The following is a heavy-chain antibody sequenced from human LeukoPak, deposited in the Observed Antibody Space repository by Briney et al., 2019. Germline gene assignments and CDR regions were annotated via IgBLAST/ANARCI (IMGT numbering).Heavy chain of an antibody. D-gene: IGHD1-26*01. V-gene: IGHV6-1*01. Sequence: SQTLSLTCAISGDSFSSNSAAWNWIRQSPSRGLEWLGRTYYRSKWYNDYAVSVKSRITINPDTSKNQFSLQLNSVTPEDTAVYYCARDGGIVGATNYYYYMDVWGKGTTVTVSS. CDR1: GDSFSSNSAA. CDR2: TYYRSKWYN. J-gene: IGHJ6*03. CDR3: ARDGGIVGATNYYYYMDV.